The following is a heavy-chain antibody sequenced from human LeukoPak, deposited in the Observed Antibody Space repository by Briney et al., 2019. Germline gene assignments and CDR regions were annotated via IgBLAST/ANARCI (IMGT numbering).Heavy chain of an antibody. V-gene: IGHV4-30-2*01. CDR2: IYHSGST. Sequence: SETLSLTCTVSGGSISSGGYYWSWIRQPPGKGLEWIGYIYHSGSTYYNPSLKSRVTISVDRSKNQFSLKLSSVTAADTAVYYCARAGIVVVPAAIEGFDYWGQGTLVTVSS. J-gene: IGHJ4*02. D-gene: IGHD2-2*02. CDR3: ARAGIVVVPAAIEGFDY. CDR1: GGSISSGGYY.